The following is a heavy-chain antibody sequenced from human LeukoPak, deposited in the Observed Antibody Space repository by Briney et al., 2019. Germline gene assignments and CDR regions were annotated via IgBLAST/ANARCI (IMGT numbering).Heavy chain of an antibody. CDR2: INPNSGGT. V-gene: IGHV1-2*02. CDR1: GYTFTGYY. CDR3: ARGNYGSGKGVHYYYYYYMDV. Sequence: ASVKVSCKASGYTFTGYYMHWVRQAPGQGLEWMGWINPNSGGTNYAQRFQGRVTMTRDTSISTAYMELSRLRSDDTAVYYCARGNYGSGKGVHYYYYYYMDVWGKGTTVSISS. D-gene: IGHD3-10*01. J-gene: IGHJ6*03.